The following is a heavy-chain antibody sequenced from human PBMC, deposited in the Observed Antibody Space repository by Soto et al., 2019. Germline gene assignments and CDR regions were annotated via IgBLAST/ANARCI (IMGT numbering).Heavy chain of an antibody. CDR2: IHPGESDT. D-gene: IGHD1-1*01. Sequence: GESLKISCKSYGYSFTTYWVAWVRQMPGKGLEWMGSIHPGESDTRYSPSFQGQVTISADRSITTAYLQWSSLKASDTAMYYCARNEENSYNFYGIAVWGQGNTLTVS. CDR1: GYSFTTYW. J-gene: IGHJ6*02. V-gene: IGHV5-51*01. CDR3: ARNEENSYNFYGIAV.